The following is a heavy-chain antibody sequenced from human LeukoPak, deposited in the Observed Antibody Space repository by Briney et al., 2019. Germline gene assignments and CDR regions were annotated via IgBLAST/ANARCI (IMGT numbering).Heavy chain of an antibody. CDR3: ARGRDYRSPEDY. Sequence: PGGSLRPSCAAFGFTLRSYAIHCVRPPPGKGLEWVAVISYDGSNKYYADSVKGRFTISRDNSMNTLYLQMNSLRAEDTAVYYCARGRDYRSPEDYWGQGTLVTVSS. V-gene: IGHV3-30-3*01. J-gene: IGHJ4*02. CDR1: GFTLRSYA. D-gene: IGHD4-11*01. CDR2: ISYDGSNK.